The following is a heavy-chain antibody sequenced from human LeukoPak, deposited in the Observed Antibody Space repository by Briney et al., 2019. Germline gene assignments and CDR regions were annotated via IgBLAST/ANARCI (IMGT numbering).Heavy chain of an antibody. Sequence: SETLSLTCAVYGGSFSGYYWSWIRQPPGKGLEWIGEINHSGSTNYNPSLKSRVAISVDTSKNQFSLKLSSVTAADTAVYYCARGRRGYSYGCFDYWGQGTLVTVSS. CDR2: INHSGST. D-gene: IGHD5-18*01. J-gene: IGHJ4*02. CDR3: ARGRRGYSYGCFDY. CDR1: GGSFSGYY. V-gene: IGHV4-34*01.